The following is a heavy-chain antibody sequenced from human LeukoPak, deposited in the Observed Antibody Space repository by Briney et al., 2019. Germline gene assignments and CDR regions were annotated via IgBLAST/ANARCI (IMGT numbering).Heavy chain of an antibody. CDR1: GGSISNYY. V-gene: IGHV4-59*01. CDR2: IYYSGST. J-gene: IGHJ4*02. CDR3: ARSPAWYYFDY. Sequence: SETLSLTCTISGGSISNYYWSWIRQPPGQGLEWIGYIYYSGSTNYNPSLKSRVTISVDTSKNQFSLKLSSMTAADTAVYYCARSPAWYYFDYWGQGTLVTASS. D-gene: IGHD2-8*02.